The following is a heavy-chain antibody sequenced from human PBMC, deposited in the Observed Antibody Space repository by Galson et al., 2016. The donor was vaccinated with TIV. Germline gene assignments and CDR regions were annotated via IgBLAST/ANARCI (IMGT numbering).Heavy chain of an antibody. CDR1: GFTFSTYD. D-gene: IGHD4-11*01. CDR2: LRFDGSNQ. J-gene: IGHJ6*03. Sequence: SLRLSCATSGFTFSTYDMHWVRQAPGKGLEWVALLRFDGSNQYYGDSVKGRFTITRDNSKSTLYLQMSSLRAEDTAGYYRANVPTTYSSSSGRRFFNYYMAVWGKGTPVIVSS. CDR3: ANVPTTYSSSSGRRFFNYYMAV. V-gene: IGHV3-30*02.